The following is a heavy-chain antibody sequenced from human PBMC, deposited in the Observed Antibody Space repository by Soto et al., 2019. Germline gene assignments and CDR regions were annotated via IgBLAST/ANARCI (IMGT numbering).Heavy chain of an antibody. D-gene: IGHD6-6*01. CDR1: GGTFSSYA. Sequence: QEQLVQSGAEVKKPGSSVKVSCKASGGTFSSYAISWVRQAPGQGLEWMGGIIPIFGTANYAQKFQGRVTITADESTSTAYMELSSLRSEDTAVYYCARDPGIIAARPYYYYGMDVWGQGTTVTVSS. CDR3: ARDPGIIAARPYYYYGMDV. CDR2: IIPIFGTA. V-gene: IGHV1-69*01. J-gene: IGHJ6*02.